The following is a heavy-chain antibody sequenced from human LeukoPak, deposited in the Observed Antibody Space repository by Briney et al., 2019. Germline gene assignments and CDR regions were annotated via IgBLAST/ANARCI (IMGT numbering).Heavy chain of an antibody. Sequence: GGSLRLSCAASGFIFRRYWMSCVRQAPGKGLEWVTNIKQDASEIYYADSVNGRFTISRDNARNSLYLQMNSLRVEDTAVYYCARVRTENYYGMDVWGQGTTVTVSS. J-gene: IGHJ6*02. CDR2: IKQDASEI. V-gene: IGHV3-7*04. D-gene: IGHD3/OR15-3a*01. CDR3: ARVRTENYYGMDV. CDR1: GFIFRRYW.